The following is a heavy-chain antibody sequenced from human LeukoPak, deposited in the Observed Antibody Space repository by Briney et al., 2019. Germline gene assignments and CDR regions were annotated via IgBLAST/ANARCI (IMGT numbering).Heavy chain of an antibody. V-gene: IGHV1-69*13. D-gene: IGHD2-15*01. CDR2: IIPIFGTA. Sequence: GASVKVSCKASGGTFSSYAISWVRQAPGQGLEWMGGIIPIFGTANYAQKFQGRVTITADESTSTAYMELSRLSSDDTAVYYCARSPLGYCSGGSCYFDYWGQGTLVTVSS. CDR3: ARSPLGYCSGGSCYFDY. J-gene: IGHJ4*02. CDR1: GGTFSSYA.